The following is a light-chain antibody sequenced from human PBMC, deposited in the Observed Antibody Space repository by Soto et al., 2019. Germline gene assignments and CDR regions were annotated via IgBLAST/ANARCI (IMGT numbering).Light chain of an antibody. CDR2: AAS. V-gene: IGKV1-6*01. CDR3: LQDYNYPWT. CDR1: QGIRND. Sequence: AIQMTQSPSSLSASVGDRVTITCRASQGIRNDLGWYQQKPGKAPKLLIYAASSLQSGVPSRFSDSGSGTDVTLTVSSLQPEDFATYYCLQDYNYPWTFGQGTKVEIK. J-gene: IGKJ1*01.